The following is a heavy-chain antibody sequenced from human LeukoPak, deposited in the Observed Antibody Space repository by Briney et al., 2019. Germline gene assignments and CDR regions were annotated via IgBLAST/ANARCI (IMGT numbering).Heavy chain of an antibody. CDR2: IIPIFGTA. CDR3: ARGVTQLLYPYYFDY. Sequence: GASVKVSCKASGGTFSSYAISWVRQVPGQGLEWMGGIIPIFGTANYAQKFQGRVTITTDESTSTASMELSSLRSEDTAVYYCARGVTQLLYPYYFDYWGQGTLVTVSS. CDR1: GGTFSSYA. J-gene: IGHJ4*02. D-gene: IGHD2-2*02. V-gene: IGHV1-69*05.